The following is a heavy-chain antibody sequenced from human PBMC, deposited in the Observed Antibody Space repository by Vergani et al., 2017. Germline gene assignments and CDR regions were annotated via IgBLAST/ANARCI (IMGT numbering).Heavy chain of an antibody. J-gene: IGHJ4*02. CDR2: ISYDGSNK. Sequence: QVQLVESGGGVVQPGRSLRLSCAASGFTFSSYGMHWVRQAPGKGLEWVAVISYDGSNKYYADSVKGRFTISRDKSKSTLYLQLNSLRAEDTAVYYCAKAPGCGSYGGVCWAFDYWGQGTLVTVSS. V-gene: IGHV3-30*18. CDR3: AKAPGCGSYGGVCWAFDY. CDR1: GFTFSSYG. D-gene: IGHD1-26*01.